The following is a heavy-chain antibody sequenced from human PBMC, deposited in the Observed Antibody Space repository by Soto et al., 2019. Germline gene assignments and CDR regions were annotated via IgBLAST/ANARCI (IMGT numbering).Heavy chain of an antibody. V-gene: IGHV3-33*01. D-gene: IGHD3-3*01. CDR2: IWYDGSNK. CDR3: AREYYDFWSGYYRHYYYYYGMDV. Sequence: GGSRKLSCAASGFTFSSYGMHWVRQAPGKGLEWVAVIWYDGSNKNLSDSVKGRFTISRDNSKNTLYLQMNGLGAEDTAVYYCAREYYDFWSGYYRHYYYYYGMDVWGQGTTVTVSS. J-gene: IGHJ6*02. CDR1: GFTFSSYG.